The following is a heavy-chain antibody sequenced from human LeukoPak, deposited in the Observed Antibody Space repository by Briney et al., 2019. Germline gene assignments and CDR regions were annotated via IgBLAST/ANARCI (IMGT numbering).Heavy chain of an antibody. CDR2: ITSNSGTI. J-gene: IGHJ4*02. D-gene: IGHD2-21*01. V-gene: IGHV3-48*01. CDR3: ARVAPGHDIGRGYFDY. CDR1: GFTFSIYS. Sequence: GGYLRLSCAASGFTFSIYSMNWVRQAPGKGLEWISYITSNSGTIYSTDSVKGRFTISRDNAKNSLYLQMNSLRAEDTAVYYCARVAPGHDIGRGYFDYWGQGTLVTVSS.